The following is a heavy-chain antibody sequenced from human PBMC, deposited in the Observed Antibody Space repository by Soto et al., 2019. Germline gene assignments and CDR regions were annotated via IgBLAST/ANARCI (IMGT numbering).Heavy chain of an antibody. V-gene: IGHV4-59*08. Sequence: SETLSLTCTVSGGSISSYYWSWIRQPPGKGLEWIGYIYYTGSTNYNPSLKSRVTISADTSKNQFSLKVSSVTAAVTAVYYCARYTSGNYDYFDYWGQGTLVTVSS. CDR3: ARYTSGNYDYFDY. CDR1: GGSISSYY. CDR2: IYYTGST. D-gene: IGHD3-10*01. J-gene: IGHJ4*02.